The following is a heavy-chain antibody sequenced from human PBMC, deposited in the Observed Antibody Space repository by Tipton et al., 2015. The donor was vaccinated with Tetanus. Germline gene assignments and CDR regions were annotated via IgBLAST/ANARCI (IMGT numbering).Heavy chain of an antibody. V-gene: IGHV4-59*01. D-gene: IGHD5-18*01. CDR3: ARGSRYSSGYASYFDS. J-gene: IGHJ4*02. CDR1: GGSISNYY. CDR2: VYNSGSF. Sequence: GLVKPSETLSLMRTVSGGSISNYYWSWIRQAPGKGLEWIGYVYNSGSFNYNPSLKSRVTMSIDTLKIQFSLQLTSVTAAATAVYYCARGSRYSSGYASYFDSWGQGTLVTVSS.